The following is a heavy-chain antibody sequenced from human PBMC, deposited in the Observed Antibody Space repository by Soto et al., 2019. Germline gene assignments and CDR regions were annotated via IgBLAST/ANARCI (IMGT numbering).Heavy chain of an antibody. CDR1: GFTVSSKY. CDR3: ARDDVLCDGGRCYGVPLDV. Sequence: EVQLVESGGGLVQPGGSLRLSCAASGFTVSSKYMSWVRQAPGKGLEWVSLIQSGGPTYYADSVKGRFTISRDTPENTVHLQMDSLRAEDTAVYYCARDDVLCDGGRCYGVPLDVWGIGTTVTVSS. D-gene: IGHD2-15*01. V-gene: IGHV3-66*01. CDR2: IQSGGPT. J-gene: IGHJ6*04.